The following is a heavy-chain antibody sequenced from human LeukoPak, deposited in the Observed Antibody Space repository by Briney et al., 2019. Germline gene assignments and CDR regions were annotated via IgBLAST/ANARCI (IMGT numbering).Heavy chain of an antibody. J-gene: IGHJ6*03. Sequence: ASVKVSCKASGYTFTSYGISWVRQAPGQGLEWMGWISAYNGNTNYAQKFQCRVTMTTDTSTSTAYMELRSLRSDDTAVYYCARAAMSDYDFWSGPYYYYYYMDVWGKGTTVTVSS. D-gene: IGHD3-3*01. CDR1: GYTFTSYG. V-gene: IGHV1-18*01. CDR3: ARAAMSDYDFWSGPYYYYYYMDV. CDR2: ISAYNGNT.